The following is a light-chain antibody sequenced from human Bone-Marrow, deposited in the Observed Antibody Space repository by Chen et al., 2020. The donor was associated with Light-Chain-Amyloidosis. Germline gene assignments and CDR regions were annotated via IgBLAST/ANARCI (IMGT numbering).Light chain of an antibody. V-gene: IGLV3-21*02. CDR1: NIGSTS. J-gene: IGLJ3*02. CDR2: DDS. CDR3: QVWDRSSDRPV. Sequence: SYVLTQPSSVSVAPGQTATIACGGNNIGSTSVHWYQQTPGQAPLLVVYDDSDRPSGIPERLSGSTSGNPATLTIRRVEAGDEAVYYCQVWDRSSDRPVFGGGTKLTVL.